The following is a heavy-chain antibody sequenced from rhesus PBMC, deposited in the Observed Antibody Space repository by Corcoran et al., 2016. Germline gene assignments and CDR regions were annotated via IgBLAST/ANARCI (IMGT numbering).Heavy chain of an antibody. Sequence: QVQLQESGPGLVKPSETLSLTCAVSGGSLRSTYWSWIRQPPGKGLVWIGRISGSGGSTDYNPSLKSRVTISTDTSKNQFSLKLSSVTAADTAVYYCARVERWLAYFDYWGQGVLVTVSS. CDR2: ISGSGGST. CDR3: ARVERWLAYFDY. CDR1: GGSLRSTY. D-gene: IGHD6-37*01. J-gene: IGHJ4*01. V-gene: IGHV4-173*01.